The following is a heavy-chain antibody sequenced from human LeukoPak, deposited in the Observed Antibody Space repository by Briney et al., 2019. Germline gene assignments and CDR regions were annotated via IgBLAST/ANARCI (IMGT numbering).Heavy chain of an antibody. V-gene: IGHV4-59*01. D-gene: IGHD3-22*01. CDR2: IYYSGST. J-gene: IGHJ4*02. CDR3: ARTRSYYDSSGYINYFDY. CDR1: GGSFSGYY. Sequence: SETLSLTCAVYGGSFSGYYWSWIRQPPGKGLEWIGYIYYSGSTNYNPSLKSRVTISVDTSKNQFSLKLSSVTAADTAVYYCARTRSYYDSSGYINYFDYWGQGTLVTVSS.